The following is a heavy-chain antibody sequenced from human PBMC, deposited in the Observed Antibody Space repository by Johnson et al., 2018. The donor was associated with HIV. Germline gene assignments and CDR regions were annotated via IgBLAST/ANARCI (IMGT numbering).Heavy chain of an antibody. V-gene: IGHV3-11*04. D-gene: IGHD5-18*01. CDR1: GFSFSDHY. CDR3: ARGMWIPESDAIDI. CDR2: ISSSGSTI. Sequence: VQLVESGGGLVKPGGSLRLSCAASGFSFSDHYMSWIRQAPGKGLEWVSYISSSGSTIYYADSVKGRFTVSRDNAKNSLYLQMNSLRAEDTAMYYCARGMWIPESDAIDIWGQGTMVTVSS. J-gene: IGHJ3*02.